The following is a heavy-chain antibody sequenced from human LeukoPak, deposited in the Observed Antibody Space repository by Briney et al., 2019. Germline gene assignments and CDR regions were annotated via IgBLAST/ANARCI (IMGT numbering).Heavy chain of an antibody. J-gene: IGHJ3*02. CDR2: IYTSGTT. V-gene: IGHV4-4*07. CDR1: GGSISSYY. Sequence: SETLSLTCTVSGGSISSYYWSWIRQPAGKGLEWIGRIYTSGTTNYNPSLKSRVTMSVDTSKNQFSLKLSSVTAADTAVYYCARVARYYDILTGYYLGAFDIWGQGTMVTVSS. CDR3: ARVARYYDILTGYYLGAFDI. D-gene: IGHD3-9*01.